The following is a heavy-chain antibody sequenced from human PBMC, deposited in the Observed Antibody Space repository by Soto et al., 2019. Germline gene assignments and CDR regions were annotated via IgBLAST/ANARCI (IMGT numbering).Heavy chain of an antibody. CDR2: IIPIVGKP. J-gene: IGHJ4*02. CDR3: ARAYGSGSYRHFDY. V-gene: IGHV1-69*08. D-gene: IGHD3-10*01. CDR1: GGTFSSYT. Sequence: QVQLVQSGAEVKKPGSSVKVSCKASGGTFSSYTFSWVRQAPGQGLEWMGRIIPIVGKPNYAQKFQGRVTITADKSTSTAYMVLSSLRSEDTAVYYCARAYGSGSYRHFDYWGQGTLVTVSS.